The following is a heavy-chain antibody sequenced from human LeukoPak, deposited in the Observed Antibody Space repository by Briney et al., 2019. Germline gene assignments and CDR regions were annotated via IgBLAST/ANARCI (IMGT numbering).Heavy chain of an antibody. Sequence: PSETLSLTCTVSGGSISSGSYYWSWIRQPAGKGLEWIGRIYTSGSTNYNPSLKSRVTISVDTSKNQFSLKLSSVTAADTAVYYCARAGTYEFSNWDHWGQGTLVTVSS. V-gene: IGHV4-61*02. D-gene: IGHD4-11*01. CDR2: IYTSGST. CDR3: ARAGTYEFSNWDH. CDR1: GGSISSGSYY. J-gene: IGHJ4*02.